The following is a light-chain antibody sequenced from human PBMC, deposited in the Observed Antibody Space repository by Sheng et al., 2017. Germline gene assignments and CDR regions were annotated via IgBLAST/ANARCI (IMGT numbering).Light chain of an antibody. V-gene: IGLV3-10*01. CDR3: YSTDSSDNHRRV. CDR1: ALPKKY. J-gene: IGLJ2*01. Sequence: SYELTQPPSVSVSPGQTARITCSGDALPKKYGYWYQQKSGQAPVLVIYEDSERPSGIPERFSGSSSGTMATLTISGAQVEDEADYYCYSTDSSDNHRRVFGGGTKLTVL. CDR2: EDS.